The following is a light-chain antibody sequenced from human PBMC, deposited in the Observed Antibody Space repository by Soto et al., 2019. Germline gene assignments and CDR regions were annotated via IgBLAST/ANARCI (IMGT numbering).Light chain of an antibody. CDR2: GAS. Sequence: EIVLTQSPGTLSFSPGERATLSCRASQSGSSSYLAWYQQKPAQAPRLLIYGASSRATSITDRFSGSGSGTDFTLTISRLEPEDFAVYYCQQYGSSFWTFGQGTKVEIK. CDR3: QQYGSSFWT. J-gene: IGKJ1*01. V-gene: IGKV3-20*01. CDR1: QSGSSSY.